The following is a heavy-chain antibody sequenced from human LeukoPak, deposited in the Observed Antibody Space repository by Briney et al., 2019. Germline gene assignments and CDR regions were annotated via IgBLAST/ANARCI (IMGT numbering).Heavy chain of an antibody. V-gene: IGHV4-61*01. CDR3: ARETYSYDTSGYSIDY. Sequence: SETLSLTCTVSGGSVSSGSFYWSWIRQPPGKGLEWIGYIYYSGSTNYNPSLKSRVTILVDTSKNQFSLKLSSVTAADTAVYYCARETYSYDTSGYSIDYWGQGTLVTVSS. CDR1: GGSVSSGSFY. J-gene: IGHJ4*02. D-gene: IGHD3-22*01. CDR2: IYYSGST.